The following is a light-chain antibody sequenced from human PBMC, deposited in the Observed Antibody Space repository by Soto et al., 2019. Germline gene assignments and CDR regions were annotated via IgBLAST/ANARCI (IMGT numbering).Light chain of an antibody. V-gene: IGKV3-20*01. CDR2: GVS. Sequence: EIVLTQSPGIMSLSPGERATLSCRASQNIGYSYYAWYQHKPGQAPRLLIYGVSSRATDIPDRFSGRGSGTDFTLTISRLEPADFAVYFCHHYGTSPTFGQGTRLEIK. CDR3: HHYGTSPT. J-gene: IGKJ5*01. CDR1: QNIGYSY.